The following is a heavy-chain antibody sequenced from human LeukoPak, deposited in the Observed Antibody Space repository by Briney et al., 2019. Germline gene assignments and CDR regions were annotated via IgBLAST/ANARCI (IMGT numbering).Heavy chain of an antibody. CDR3: ARHLTSSWYFDY. CDR2: IYSSGIT. D-gene: IGHD6-13*01. J-gene: IGHJ4*02. V-gene: IGHV4-59*08. Sequence: SETLSLTCTVSGGSITGHYWTWIRQPPGKGLEWIGYIYSSGITNYSPSLESRVTISLDTSKNQFSLKLTSLTAADTAVFYCARHLTSSWYFDYWGRGTLVTVSS. CDR1: GGSITGHY.